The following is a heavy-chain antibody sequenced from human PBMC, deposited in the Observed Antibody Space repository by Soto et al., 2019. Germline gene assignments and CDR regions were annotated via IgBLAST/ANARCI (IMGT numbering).Heavy chain of an antibody. V-gene: IGHV3-30*18. J-gene: IGHJ3*01. Sequence: GGSLRLSCAASGFTFSSYGMHWVRQAPGKGLEWVAVISYDGSNKYYADSVKGRFTISRDNSKNTLYLQMNILRAEDTAVYYCAKLPYGSFYPFDFWGQGTMVTVSS. D-gene: IGHD1-26*01. CDR3: AKLPYGSFYPFDF. CDR2: ISYDGSNK. CDR1: GFTFSSYG.